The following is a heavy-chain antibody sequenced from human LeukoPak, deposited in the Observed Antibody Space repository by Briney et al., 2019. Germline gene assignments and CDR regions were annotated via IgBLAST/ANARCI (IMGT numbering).Heavy chain of an antibody. V-gene: IGHV3-23*01. D-gene: IGHD6-13*01. CDR3: AKGEAAAGTRRLHY. CDR2: ISPSGDNT. CDR1: GFTFSNYA. Sequence: PGGSLRLSCAASGFTFSNYAMSWVRLAPGKGLEWVSTISPSGDNTYYADSVKGRFTISRDNSKNTMYLQINSLRAEDTALYYCAKGEAAAGTRRLHYCCQGTRVTVSS. J-gene: IGHJ4*02.